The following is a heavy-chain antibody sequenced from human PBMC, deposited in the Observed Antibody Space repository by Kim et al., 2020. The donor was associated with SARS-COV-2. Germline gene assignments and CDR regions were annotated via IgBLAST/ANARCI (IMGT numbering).Heavy chain of an antibody. D-gene: IGHD3-9*01. V-gene: IGHV3-23*01. CDR3: AKDRGGLRYFDWLSSLDAFDI. J-gene: IGHJ3*02. Sequence: FTISRDNSKNTLYLQMNSLRAEDTAVYYCAKDRGGLRYFDWLSSLDAFDIWGQGTMVTVSS.